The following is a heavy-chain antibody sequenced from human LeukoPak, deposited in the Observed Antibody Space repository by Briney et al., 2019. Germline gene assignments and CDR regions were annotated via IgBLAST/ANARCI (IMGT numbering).Heavy chain of an antibody. V-gene: IGHV3-7*03. Sequence: GGSLRLSCAASGFTFSNYWMNWVRQAPGKGLEWVANIKQDGSEKYYVDSVKGRFTISRDNAKNSLYLQMNSLRAEDTAVYYCARAMSIAARLQTIFDYWGQGTLVTVSS. CDR3: ARAMSIAARLQTIFDY. CDR2: IKQDGSEK. D-gene: IGHD6-6*01. J-gene: IGHJ4*02. CDR1: GFTFSNYW.